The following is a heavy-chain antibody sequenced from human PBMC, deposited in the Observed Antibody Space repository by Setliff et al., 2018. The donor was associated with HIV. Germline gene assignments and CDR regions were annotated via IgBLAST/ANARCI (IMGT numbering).Heavy chain of an antibody. J-gene: IGHJ6*03. V-gene: IGHV5-51*01. Sequence: GESLKISCTGSGFNFNTDWIVWVRQIPGKGLEWMGSIFPGDSDTRYSPSFQDQVTISVDRSISTAYLQWRSLKASDTAFYYCASLRGDYVGQYYYYMDIWGKGTTVTVSS. D-gene: IGHD4-17*01. CDR2: IFPGDSDT. CDR1: GFNFNTDW. CDR3: ASLRGDYVGQYYYYMDI.